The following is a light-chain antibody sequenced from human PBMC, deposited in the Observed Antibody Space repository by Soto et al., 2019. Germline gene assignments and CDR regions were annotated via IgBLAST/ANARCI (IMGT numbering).Light chain of an antibody. CDR2: GAS. CDR3: QKGHNWPLT. J-gene: IGKJ2*01. V-gene: IGKV3-15*01. CDR1: QSINSE. Sequence: EIVMTQSPATLSLSPGERAAISCRASQSINSELAGYQQKPGQPPRLLIYGASSRATGVPARFTGSESGSEFTLTISGLLSEDFAVYYCQKGHNWPLTFGQGTRLEI.